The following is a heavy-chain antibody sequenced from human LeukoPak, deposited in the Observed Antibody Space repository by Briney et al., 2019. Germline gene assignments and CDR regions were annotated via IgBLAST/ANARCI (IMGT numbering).Heavy chain of an antibody. CDR3: ARAPLYDFWSGYYLYYYGMDV. J-gene: IGHJ6*02. V-gene: IGHV1-2*02. CDR1: GYTFTGYY. D-gene: IGHD3-3*01. CDR2: INPNSGGT. Sequence: ASVKVSCKASGYTFTGYYMHWVRQAPGQGLEWMGWINPNSGGTNYAQKFQGRVTMTRDTSISTAYMELSRLRFDDTAVYYCARAPLYDFWSGYYLYYYGMDVWGQGTTVTVSS.